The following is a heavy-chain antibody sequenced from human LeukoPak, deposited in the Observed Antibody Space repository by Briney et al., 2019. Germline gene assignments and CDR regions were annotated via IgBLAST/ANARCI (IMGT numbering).Heavy chain of an antibody. CDR2: ISGSGVST. Sequence: GSLRLSCVASGFTFSDQPMSWVRRAPGKGLEWVSKISGSGVSTYYADSVKGRFTISRDNSKNMLYLQMNSLRAEDTAVYYCANRAWLESWGQRILVTVSS. V-gene: IGHV3-23*01. CDR3: ANRAWLES. D-gene: IGHD5-12*01. J-gene: IGHJ4*02. CDR1: GFTFSDQP.